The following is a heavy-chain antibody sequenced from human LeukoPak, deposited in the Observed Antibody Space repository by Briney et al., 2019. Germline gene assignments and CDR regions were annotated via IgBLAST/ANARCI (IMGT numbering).Heavy chain of an antibody. D-gene: IGHD2-2*01. V-gene: IGHV4-34*01. CDR3: AREDCSSTSCLRGFDI. CDR1: GGSFSGYF. J-gene: IGHJ3*02. CDR2: INESGST. Sequence: SETLSLTCAVFGGSFSGYFWSWIRQPPGKGLEWIGEINESGSTNYNPSLKSRVTISIDTSKNHFSLKLSSVTAADTAVYYCAREDCSSTSCLRGFDIWGQGTMVTVSS.